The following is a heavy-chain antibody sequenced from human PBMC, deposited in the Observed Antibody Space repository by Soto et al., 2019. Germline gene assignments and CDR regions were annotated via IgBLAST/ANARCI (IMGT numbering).Heavy chain of an antibody. V-gene: IGHV4-39*01. CDR3: ARHIGQLSPFDT. J-gene: IGHJ5*02. CDR2: ISYTGTT. Sequence: QLQLRESGPGLVKPSETLSLTCSVSGDSIRSSVYYWDWIRQPPGKGLEWIGYISYTGTTSYNPSLKSRVTISVDTSNIQFSLTLSSVTAADTAVYYCARHIGQLSPFDTWGQGTLVSVSS. CDR1: GDSIRSSVYY. D-gene: IGHD2-2*01.